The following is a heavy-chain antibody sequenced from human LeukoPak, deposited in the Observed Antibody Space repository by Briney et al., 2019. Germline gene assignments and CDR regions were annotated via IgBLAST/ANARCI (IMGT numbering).Heavy chain of an antibody. CDR2: IYHSGTT. J-gene: IGHJ3*02. D-gene: IGHD3-3*01. CDR3: ASHQYYDLPGGAFDI. V-gene: IGHV4-39*01. CDR1: GGSISSRSYY. Sequence: PSETLSLTCSVSGGSISSRSYYWGWIRQPPGKGLEWIGSIYHSGTTYYNPSLKSRVTTSVDTSKNQFSLNLRSVTAADTAVYCCASHQYYDLPGGAFDIWGLGTMVTVSS.